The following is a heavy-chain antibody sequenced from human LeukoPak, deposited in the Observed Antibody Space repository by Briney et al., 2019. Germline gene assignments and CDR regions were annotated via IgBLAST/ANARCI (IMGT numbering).Heavy chain of an antibody. CDR3: ARGAGVTIFGVVINYYGMDV. CDR2: IYYSGST. D-gene: IGHD3-3*01. J-gene: IGHJ6*02. Sequence: SETLSLTCGVPGSTIRSTSYCWAWIRQPPGKGLEWVGSIYYSGSTYYNPSLKSRVTISVDTSKNQFSLKLSSVTAADTAVYYCARGAGVTIFGVVINYYGMDVWGQGTTVTVSS. V-gene: IGHV4-39*07. CDR1: GSTIRSTSYC.